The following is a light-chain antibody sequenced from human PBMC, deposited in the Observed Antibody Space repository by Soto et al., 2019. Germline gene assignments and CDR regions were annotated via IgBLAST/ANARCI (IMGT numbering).Light chain of an antibody. CDR2: DNN. CDR3: GTWDSSLAREV. CDR1: SSNIGNNY. Sequence: QSVLTQPPSVSAAPGQKVTISCSGSSSNIGNNYVSWYQQLPGTAPKLLIYDNNKRPSGIPDRFSGSKSGTSATLGITGLQTGDEADYYCGTWDSSLAREVFGGGTKLTVL. V-gene: IGLV1-51*01. J-gene: IGLJ3*02.